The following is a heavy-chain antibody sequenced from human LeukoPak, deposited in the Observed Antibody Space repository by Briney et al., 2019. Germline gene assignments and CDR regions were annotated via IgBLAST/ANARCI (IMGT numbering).Heavy chain of an antibody. CDR3: ARYASRQGYAFDI. CDR1: GYTFTSYG. D-gene: IGHD2-8*01. CDR2: ISAYNGNT. J-gene: IGHJ3*02. Sequence: AAAKVSSKASGYTFTSYGISWVRQGPGQGLEWMGWISAYNGNTNYAQKLQGRVTLTTDTSTSTAYMELRSLRSDDTAVYYCARYASRQGYAFDIWGQGTMVTVSS. V-gene: IGHV1-18*01.